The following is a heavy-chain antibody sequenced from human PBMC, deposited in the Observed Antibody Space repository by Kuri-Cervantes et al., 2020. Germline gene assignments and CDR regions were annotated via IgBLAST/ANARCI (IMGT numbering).Heavy chain of an antibody. J-gene: IGHJ6*02. Sequence: GGSLRLSCAASGFTFVDHAMHWVRQAPGEGLEWVSGISWNSGSIGYADSVKGRFTISRDNAKNSLYLQMNSLRAEDTALYYCAKDISTYYYDSSGYGWNGMDVWGQGTTVTVSS. D-gene: IGHD3-22*01. CDR3: AKDISTYYYDSSGYGWNGMDV. CDR2: ISWNSGSI. CDR1: GFTFVDHA. V-gene: IGHV3-9*01.